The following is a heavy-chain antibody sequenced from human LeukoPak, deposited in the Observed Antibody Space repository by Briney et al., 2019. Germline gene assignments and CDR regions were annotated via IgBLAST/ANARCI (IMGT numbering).Heavy chain of an antibody. V-gene: IGHV1-46*01. CDR3: ASGDSYDSSGYYGNEYFQH. D-gene: IGHD3-22*01. CDR1: GYTFTSYY. Sequence: ASVKVSCKASGYTFTSYYMHWVRKAPEQGLEWMGIINPSGGSTSYAQKFQGRVTMTRDASTSTVYMELSSLRSEDTAVYYCASGDSYDSSGYYGNEYFQHWGQGALVTVYS. J-gene: IGHJ1*01. CDR2: INPSGGST.